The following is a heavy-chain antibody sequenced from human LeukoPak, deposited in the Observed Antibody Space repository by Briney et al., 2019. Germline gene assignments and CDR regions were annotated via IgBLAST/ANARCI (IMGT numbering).Heavy chain of an antibody. CDR2: IYTSGST. J-gene: IGHJ6*03. V-gene: IGHV4-4*07. CDR1: GGSISSYY. Sequence: SETLSLTCTVSGGSISSYYWSWIWQPAGKGLEWIGRIYTSGSTNYNPSLKSRVTISVDTSKNQFSLKLSSVTAADTAVYYCARDLSLGSGYYYYMDVWGKGTTVTISS. CDR3: ARDLSLGSGYYYYMDV. D-gene: IGHD3-10*01.